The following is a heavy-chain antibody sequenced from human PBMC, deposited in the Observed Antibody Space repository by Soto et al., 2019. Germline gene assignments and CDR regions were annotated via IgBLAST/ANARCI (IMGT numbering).Heavy chain of an antibody. CDR3: ACSFGYGMDV. V-gene: IGHV4-31*02. D-gene: IGHD3-10*01. J-gene: IGHJ6*02. CDR2: IYYSGST. CDR1: GGSIISGGYY. Sequence: SETLSLTCTVSGGSIISGGYYFCWIRQHPGKGLELIGYIYYSGSTYYNPSLKSRVTISVDTSKNQFSLKLSSVTAADTAVYYCACSFGYGMDVWGQGTTVTVSS.